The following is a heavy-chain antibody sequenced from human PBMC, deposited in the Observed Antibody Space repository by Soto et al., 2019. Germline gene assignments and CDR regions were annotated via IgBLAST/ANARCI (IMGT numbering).Heavy chain of an antibody. V-gene: IGHV4-59*01. CDR1: GGSISSYY. J-gene: IGHJ4*02. Sequence: SETLSLTCTVSGGSISSYYWSWIRQPPGKGLEWIGYIYYSGSTNYNPSLKSRVTISVDTSKNQFSLKLSSATAADTAVYYCARDPGMYCTNGVCYSYFDYWGQGNLVTVSS. CDR2: IYYSGST. CDR3: ARDPGMYCTNGVCYSYFDY. D-gene: IGHD2-8*01.